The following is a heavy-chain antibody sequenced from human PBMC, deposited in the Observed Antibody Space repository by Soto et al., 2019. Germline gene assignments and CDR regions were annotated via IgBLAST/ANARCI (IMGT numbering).Heavy chain of an antibody. V-gene: IGHV1-3*01. J-gene: IGHJ3*02. Sequence: ASGYTXXSXXMHXXXXXPGQRLEWMGWINAGNGNTEYSQKFQGRVTITSDTSAGTAYMELSSLKSEDTAVYYCARYSGSYRDAFDIWGQGTMVTVSS. D-gene: IGHD1-26*01. CDR1: GYTXXSXX. CDR2: INAGNGNT. CDR3: ARYSGSYRDAFDI.